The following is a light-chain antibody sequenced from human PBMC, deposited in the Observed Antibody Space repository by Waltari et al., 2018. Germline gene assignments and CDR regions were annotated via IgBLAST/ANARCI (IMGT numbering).Light chain of an antibody. V-gene: IGLV2-11*01. Sequence: QSALTQPRSVSGSPGQSVTISCTGSSSDIGAYNYVSWYQQHPGKAPKLMIYDVRERPSGVPERFSGSQSGNPASLTISGLQAEDEADYHCSSYVGTLVFGGGTKLTVL. CDR1: SSDIGAYNY. CDR3: SSYVGTLV. J-gene: IGLJ2*01. CDR2: DVR.